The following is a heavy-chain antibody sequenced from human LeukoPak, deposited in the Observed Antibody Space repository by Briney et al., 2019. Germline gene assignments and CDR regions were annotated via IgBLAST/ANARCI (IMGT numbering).Heavy chain of an antibody. CDR3: ARSGTAAGSRDY. Sequence: PSETLSLTCTVSGGSIYSYYWSWIRQPPGKGLEWIGYVYYRGSTNYNPSLKSRVTISVDTSKNQFSLKLNSVNAADTAVYYCARSGTAAGSRDYWGQETLVTVSS. D-gene: IGHD6-13*01. CDR2: VYYRGST. J-gene: IGHJ4*02. CDR1: GGSIYSYY. V-gene: IGHV4-59*01.